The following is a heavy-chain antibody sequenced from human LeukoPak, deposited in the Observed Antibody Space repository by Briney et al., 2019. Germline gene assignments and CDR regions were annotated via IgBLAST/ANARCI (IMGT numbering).Heavy chain of an antibody. CDR2: ISYDGSNK. CDR1: GFTFSSYA. V-gene: IGHV3-30*04. J-gene: IGHJ3*02. D-gene: IGHD1-1*01. CDR3: ARGAADGGTQAFDI. Sequence: GGSLRLSCAASGFTFSSYAMHWVRQAPGKGLEWVAVISYDGSNKYYADSVKGRFTISRDNSKNTLYLQMNSLRAEDTAVYYCARGAADGGTQAFDIWGQGTMVTVSS.